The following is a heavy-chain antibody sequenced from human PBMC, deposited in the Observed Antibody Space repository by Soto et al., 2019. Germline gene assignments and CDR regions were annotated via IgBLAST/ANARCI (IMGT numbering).Heavy chain of an antibody. CDR2: ISGSGGST. V-gene: IGHV3-23*01. Sequence: EVQLLESGGGLVQPGGSLRLSCAASGFTFSSYAMSWVRQAPGKGLEWVSAISGSGGSTYYAASVKGRFTISRDNSKNTLYLQMNSLRAEDTAVYYCAKGHSGWYGGGLDYWGQGTLVTVSS. J-gene: IGHJ4*02. D-gene: IGHD6-19*01. CDR3: AKGHSGWYGGGLDY. CDR1: GFTFSSYA.